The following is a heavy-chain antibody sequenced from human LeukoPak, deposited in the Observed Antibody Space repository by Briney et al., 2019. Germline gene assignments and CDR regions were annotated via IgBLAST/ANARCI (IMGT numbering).Heavy chain of an antibody. CDR2: ISGSGGSI. Sequence: HPGGSLRLSCAASGFSFSSYAMSWVRQAPGKGLEWVSAISGSGGSIYYADPVKGRFTISRDNAKNTLYLQMNSLRAEDTAVYYCAREIWVRGVQTTNAFDIWGQGTMVTVSS. J-gene: IGHJ3*02. CDR1: GFSFSSYA. D-gene: IGHD3-10*01. CDR3: AREIWVRGVQTTNAFDI. V-gene: IGHV3-23*01.